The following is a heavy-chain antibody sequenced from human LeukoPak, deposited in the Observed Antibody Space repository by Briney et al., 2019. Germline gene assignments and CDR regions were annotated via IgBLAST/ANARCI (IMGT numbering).Heavy chain of an antibody. CDR1: GFTFSNAW. CDR2: SKSKTDGGTT. D-gene: IGHD3-10*01. V-gene: IGHV3-15*01. Sequence: PGGSLRVSCAASGFTFSNAWLNWGRQAPRKGLEWVGHSKSKTDGGTTDYAAPVKGRFTISRDDSKNTLFLQMNSLKTDDRAVYYCTLPWGSGSYYDYWGQGTLVTVSS. CDR3: TLPWGSGSYYDY. J-gene: IGHJ4*02.